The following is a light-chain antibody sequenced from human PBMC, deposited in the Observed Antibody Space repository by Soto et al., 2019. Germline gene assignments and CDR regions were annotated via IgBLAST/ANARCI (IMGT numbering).Light chain of an antibody. CDR2: GAS. CDR1: QSVRSS. CDR3: QQYVIAPWT. J-gene: IGKJ1*01. Sequence: EIVLTQSPGTLSLSPGERATLSCRTSQSVRSSLAWYQQKPGQAPRLLIHGASNRATDIPDRFSGSGFGTDFTLAISGLWPEDSAVYSCQQYVIAPWTFGQGTKVEIK. V-gene: IGKV3-20*01.